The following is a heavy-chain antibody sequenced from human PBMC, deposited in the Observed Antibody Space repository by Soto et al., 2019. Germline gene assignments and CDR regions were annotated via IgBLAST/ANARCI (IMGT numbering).Heavy chain of an antibody. D-gene: IGHD3-22*01. Sequence: QVQLVQSGAEVKKPGASVKVSCKASGYTFTEYYMHWMRQAPGQGLEWMGWMNPTNGDTNYAHNFQDRVTMTRDASISTAYMELSSLTSDDTAVYYCTRGPSSGAFDYWGQGSLVAVSS. V-gene: IGHV1-2*02. CDR1: GYTFTEYY. CDR2: MNPTNGDT. CDR3: TRGPSSGAFDY. J-gene: IGHJ4*02.